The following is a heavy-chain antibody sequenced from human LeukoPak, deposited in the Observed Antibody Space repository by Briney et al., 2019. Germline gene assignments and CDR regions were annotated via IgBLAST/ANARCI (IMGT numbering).Heavy chain of an antibody. CDR2: IYSGGDT. Sequence: GGSLRLSCAASGLTVSSNCMSWVRQAPGKGLEWVSFIYSGGDTYYADSVKGRFTISRDNSKNTFHLQMNSLRAEDTAVYYCTRPRLGYDYLLDYWGQGTLVTVSS. J-gene: IGHJ4*02. D-gene: IGHD5-12*01. CDR3: TRPRLGYDYLLDY. V-gene: IGHV3-53*01. CDR1: GLTVSSNC.